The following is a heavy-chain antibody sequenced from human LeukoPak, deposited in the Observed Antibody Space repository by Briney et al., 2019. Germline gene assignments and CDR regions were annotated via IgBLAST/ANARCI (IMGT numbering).Heavy chain of an antibody. CDR2: IKSKTDGGTT. CDR3: TTPVYDSGYDWNYYYYGMDV. J-gene: IGHJ6*02. CDR1: GFTFSNAW. D-gene: IGHD5-12*01. V-gene: IGHV3-15*01. Sequence: GGSLRLSCAASGFTFSNAWMSWVRQAPGKGLEWVGRIKSKTDGGTTDYAAPVKGRFTISRDDSKNTLYLQMNSLKTEDTAVYYCTTPVYDSGYDWNYYYYGMDVWGQGTTVTVSS.